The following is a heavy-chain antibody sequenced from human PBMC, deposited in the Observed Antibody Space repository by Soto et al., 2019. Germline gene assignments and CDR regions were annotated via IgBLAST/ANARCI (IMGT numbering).Heavy chain of an antibody. V-gene: IGHV1-2*04. J-gene: IGHJ6*02. D-gene: IGHD2-15*01. CDR2: INPNSGGT. CDR1: GYTFTGYY. Sequence: ASVKVSCKASGYTFTGYYMHWVRQAPGQGLEWMGWINPNSGGTNYAQKFQGWVTMTRDTSISTAYMELSRLRSDDTAVYYCARDLGCSGGSCYGDDYYYGMDVWGQGTTVTVSS. CDR3: ARDLGCSGGSCYGDDYYYGMDV.